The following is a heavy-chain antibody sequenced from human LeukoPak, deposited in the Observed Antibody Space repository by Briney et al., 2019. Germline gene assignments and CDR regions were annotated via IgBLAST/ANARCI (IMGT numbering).Heavy chain of an antibody. CDR3: ARDPIAASGTSYFDY. CDR1: GFTFSSYS. D-gene: IGHD6-13*01. J-gene: IGHJ4*02. Sequence: GGSLRLSCAASGFTFSSYSMNWVRQAPGKGLEWVSSISSSSSYIYYADSVKGRFTISRDNAKNSLYLQMNSLRAEDTAVYYCARDPIAASGTSYFDYWGQGTLVTVSS. V-gene: IGHV3-21*01. CDR2: ISSSSSYI.